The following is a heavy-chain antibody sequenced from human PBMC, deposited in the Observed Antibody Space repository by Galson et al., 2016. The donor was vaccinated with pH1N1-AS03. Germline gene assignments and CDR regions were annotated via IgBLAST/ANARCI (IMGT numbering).Heavy chain of an antibody. J-gene: IGHJ4*02. D-gene: IGHD2-15*01. CDR2: TYYESKWYH. CDR3: ARRCGGGSCTDC. CDR1: GDSVSTKNVA. V-gene: IGHV6-1*01. Sequence: CAISGDSVSTKNVAWNWFRQPPSRGLEWLGRTYYESKWYHNYAVSVKSRIIINPDTSKNQFSLKLSSVTAADTAVYYCARRCGGGSCTDCWGQGTLVTVSS.